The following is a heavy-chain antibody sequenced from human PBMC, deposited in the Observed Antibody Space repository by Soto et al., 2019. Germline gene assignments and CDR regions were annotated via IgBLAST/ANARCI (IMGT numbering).Heavy chain of an antibody. Sequence: SETLSLTCTVSGGSISSGDYYWSWIRQPPGKGLEWIGYIYYSGSTYYNPSLKSRVTISVDTSKNQFSLKLSSVTAADTAVYYCASYYDILTGYKQLGFDPWGQGTLVTVSS. J-gene: IGHJ5*02. CDR3: ASYYDILTGYKQLGFDP. D-gene: IGHD3-9*01. CDR2: IYYSGST. CDR1: GGSISSGDYY. V-gene: IGHV4-30-4*01.